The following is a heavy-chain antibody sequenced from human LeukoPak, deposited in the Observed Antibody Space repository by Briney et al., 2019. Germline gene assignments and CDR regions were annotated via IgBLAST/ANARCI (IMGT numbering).Heavy chain of an antibody. J-gene: IGHJ3*02. V-gene: IGHV3-74*01. Sequence: PGGSLRLSCEASGFTFSRYWMHWVRQAPGKGLVWVSRINSDGSSTTYADSVKGRFTISRDNAKNTPYLQMNSLRAEDTAVYYCASLFLCYGCSTSSDSFNIWGQGTMLTVSS. CDR2: INSDGSST. D-gene: IGHD6-6*01. CDR1: GFTFSRYW. CDR3: ASLFLCYGCSTSSDSFNI.